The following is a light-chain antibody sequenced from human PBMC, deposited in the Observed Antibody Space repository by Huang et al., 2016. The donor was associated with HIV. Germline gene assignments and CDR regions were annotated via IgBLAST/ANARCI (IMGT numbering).Light chain of an antibody. CDR3: QQLNTFPIT. CDR2: AAS. V-gene: IGKV1-9*01. Sequence: IQLTQSPSSLSASVGDRVTITCRASQGISSYLAWYQQKPGKAPKLLISAASTLQTGVPSSFSGSASGTDFTLTISSLQPEDFATYYCQQLNTFPITFGQGTRLEIK. J-gene: IGKJ5*01. CDR1: QGISSY.